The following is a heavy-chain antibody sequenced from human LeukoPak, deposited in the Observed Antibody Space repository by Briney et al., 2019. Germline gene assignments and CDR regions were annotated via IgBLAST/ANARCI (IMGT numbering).Heavy chain of an antibody. D-gene: IGHD3-10*01. V-gene: IGHV3-30*18. Sequence: GGSLRLSCAASGFTFSGFGMHWVRQAPGKGLEWVAVISYDGSDKYYTHSVKGRFTISRDNSKNTLYLQMNSLRREDTAMYYCVKGDGSGEFYWGQGVIVTVSS. CDR2: ISYDGSDK. CDR1: GFTFSGFG. J-gene: IGHJ4*02. CDR3: VKGDGSGEFY.